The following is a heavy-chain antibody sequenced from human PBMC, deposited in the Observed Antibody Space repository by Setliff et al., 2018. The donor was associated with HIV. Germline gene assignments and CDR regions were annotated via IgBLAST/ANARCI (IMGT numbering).Heavy chain of an antibody. CDR2: FSYGGST. CDR1: GVAGGSINTYQ. V-gene: IGHV4-59*04. Sequence: SAYLSLTCPVSGVAGGSINTYQWSWIRQPPGKGLEWIGSFSYGGSTYYHPSLRSRVTMSVDTSKNQFSLKLRSVTAADTAVYYCARWHPPYGFWEEDYWGQGTLVTVSS. J-gene: IGHJ4*02. D-gene: IGHD3-10*01. CDR3: ARWHPPYGFWEEDY.